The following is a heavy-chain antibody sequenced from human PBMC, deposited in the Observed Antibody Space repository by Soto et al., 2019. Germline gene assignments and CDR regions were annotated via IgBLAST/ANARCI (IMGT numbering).Heavy chain of an antibody. CDR1: GYSISSGYY. D-gene: IGHD3-16*01. V-gene: IGHV4-38-2*02. Sequence: SETLSLTCAVSGYSISSGYYWGWIRQPPGKGLEWIGSIYHSGSTYYNPSLKSRVTISVDTSKNQFSLKLSSVTAADTAVYYCARERVITFGGRGFYDYWGQGTLVTVSS. CDR2: IYHSGST. CDR3: ARERVITFGGRGFYDY. J-gene: IGHJ4*02.